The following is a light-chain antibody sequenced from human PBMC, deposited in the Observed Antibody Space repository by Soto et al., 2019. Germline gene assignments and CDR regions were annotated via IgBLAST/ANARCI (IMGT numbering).Light chain of an antibody. CDR2: GAS. CDR1: QSISRY. CDR3: QQSYSTPPA. J-gene: IGKJ5*01. V-gene: IGKV1-39*01. Sequence: DIQMTQAPSSLSRPVGHRLTLTYRASQSISRYLNWYQQKPGTAPKVLIYGASSLQSGVPSRFSGSGSGTDFTLTISSLQNEDFAIYDCQQSYSTPPAFGQGTRLEIK.